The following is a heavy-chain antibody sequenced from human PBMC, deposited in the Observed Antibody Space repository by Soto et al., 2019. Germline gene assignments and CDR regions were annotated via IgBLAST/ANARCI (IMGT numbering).Heavy chain of an antibody. CDR2: FIPRIDKI. CDR1: GGTLTSFT. CDR3: ARGWVEEAFDI. V-gene: IGHV1-69*18. J-gene: IGHJ3*02. Sequence: QVQLVQSGAEVKKPGSSVTVSCTASGGTLTSFTIYWVRQAPGQGVEWMGSFIPRIDKINYAQKFQGRVTLSADESSNTAYLELSSLTSEETAVYYCARGWVEEAFDIWGQGTLVTMSS. D-gene: IGHD2-15*01.